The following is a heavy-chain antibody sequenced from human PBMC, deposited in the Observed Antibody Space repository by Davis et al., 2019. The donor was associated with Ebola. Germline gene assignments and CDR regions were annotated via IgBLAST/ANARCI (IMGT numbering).Heavy chain of an antibody. CDR1: GYSFSNQW. CDR3: ARGYWHFDL. CDR2: IYPGDSDI. Sequence: GESLKTSCKGSGYSFSNQWVGWVRQMPGKGLEWMGIIYPGDSDIRYSPSFQGQVTISADKSISTAYLQWNSLEASDTALYYCARGYWHFDLWGRGTLVTVSS. V-gene: IGHV5-51*01. J-gene: IGHJ2*01.